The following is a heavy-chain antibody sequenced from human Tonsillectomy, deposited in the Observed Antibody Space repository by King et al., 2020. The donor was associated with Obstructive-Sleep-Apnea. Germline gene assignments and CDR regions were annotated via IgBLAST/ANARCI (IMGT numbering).Heavy chain of an antibody. V-gene: IGHV4-30-4*01. Sequence: VQLQESGPGLVRPSQTLSLTCTVSGGSISSDVYYWSWIRQPPGKGLEWIGYIDDSGDTYYNPSLQSRVTISVETSKNQFSLKLTSVTAADTAVYYCASLMVRGVLVHEDWDFDLWGRGTLVTVSS. CDR2: IDDSGDT. D-gene: IGHD3-10*01. CDR1: GGSISSDVYY. CDR3: ASLMVRGVLVHEDWDFDL. J-gene: IGHJ2*01.